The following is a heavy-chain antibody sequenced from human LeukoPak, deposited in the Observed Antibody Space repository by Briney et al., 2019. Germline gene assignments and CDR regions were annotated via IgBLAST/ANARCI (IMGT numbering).Heavy chain of an antibody. Sequence: SETLSLTCTVSGGSISSYYWSWIRQPPGKGMEWIGYIYYSGSTNYNPSLKSRVTISVDASKNQFSLKLSSVTAADTAVYYCASCSSGWDDYFDYWGQGTLVTVSS. CDR2: IYYSGST. D-gene: IGHD6-19*01. CDR1: GGSISSYY. CDR3: ASCSSGWDDYFDY. J-gene: IGHJ4*02. V-gene: IGHV4-59*12.